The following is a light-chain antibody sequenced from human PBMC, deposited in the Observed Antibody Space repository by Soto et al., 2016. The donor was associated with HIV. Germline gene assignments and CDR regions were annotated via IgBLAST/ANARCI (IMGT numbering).Light chain of an antibody. CDR3: QQYNTYTWT. V-gene: IGKV1-5*03. Sequence: DIQMTQSPSTLSASVGDRVIITCRASQGISSWLAWYQQKPGKAPNLLIYKASSLESGVPSRFSGSGSGTEFTLTISSLQPDDFATYYCQQYNTYTWTFGQGTKVEIK. CDR1: QGISSW. J-gene: IGKJ1*01. CDR2: KAS.